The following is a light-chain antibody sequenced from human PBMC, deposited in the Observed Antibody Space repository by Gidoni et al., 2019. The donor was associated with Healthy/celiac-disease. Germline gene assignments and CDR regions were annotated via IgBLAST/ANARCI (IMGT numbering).Light chain of an antibody. V-gene: IGKV3-20*01. CDR1: QRVSSSY. J-gene: IGKJ2*01. CDR3: QQYGSSPT. CDR2: GAS. Sequence: EIVLPQSPGTLSLSPGERATLACRASQRVSSSYLAWYQQKPGQAPRLLIYGASSRATGIPDRFSGSGSGTDFTLTISRLEPEDCAVYYCQQYGSSPTFGQGTKLEIK.